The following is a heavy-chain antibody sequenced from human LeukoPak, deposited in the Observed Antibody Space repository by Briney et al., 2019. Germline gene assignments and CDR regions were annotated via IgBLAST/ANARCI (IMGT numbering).Heavy chain of an antibody. CDR1: GFTFSSYG. Sequence: GGSLRLSYAASGFTFSSYGMHWVRQAPGKGLEWVAVIWYDGSNKYYADSVKGRFTISRDNSKNTLYLQMNSLRAEDTAVYYCARPGDNDAFGIWGQGTMVTVSS. V-gene: IGHV3-33*01. CDR2: IWYDGSNK. CDR3: ARPGDNDAFGI. J-gene: IGHJ3*02. D-gene: IGHD4-17*01.